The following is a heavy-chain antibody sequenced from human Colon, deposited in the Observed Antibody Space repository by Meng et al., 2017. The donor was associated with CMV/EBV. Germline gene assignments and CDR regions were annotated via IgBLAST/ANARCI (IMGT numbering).Heavy chain of an antibody. V-gene: IGHV4-34*12. CDR2: IFRDGST. CDR1: NWAFSGYF. CDR3: ARATKPNCWEVLEY. Sequence: QVQLHAVGAGLLKPSDTLSLTCGVYNWAFSGYFWTWIRQPPGKGLEWIGEIFRDGSTKYNPSLQSRVTMSVDTSKNHFSLNLRSVTAADTAVYFCARATKPNCWEVLEYWGQGTLVTVS. J-gene: IGHJ4*02. D-gene: IGHD2-2*01.